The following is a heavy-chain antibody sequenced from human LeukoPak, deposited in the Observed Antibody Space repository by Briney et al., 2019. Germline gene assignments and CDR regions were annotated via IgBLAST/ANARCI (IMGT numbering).Heavy chain of an antibody. Sequence: ASVKVSCKASGYSFTGYYMHWVRQVPGQGLEWMAWINPNTGATKFAQRFQGRVTMTSDTSISTAYMALSSLRSDDTAVYYCARSPVKSPGAYYYHYMDVWGKGTTVTVSS. J-gene: IGHJ6*03. CDR3: ARSPVKSPGAYYYHYMDV. D-gene: IGHD4-17*01. CDR1: GYSFTGYY. CDR2: INPNTGAT. V-gene: IGHV1-2*02.